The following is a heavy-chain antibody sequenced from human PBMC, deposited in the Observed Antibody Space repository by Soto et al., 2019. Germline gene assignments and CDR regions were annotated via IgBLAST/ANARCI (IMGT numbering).Heavy chain of an antibody. D-gene: IGHD3-3*01. J-gene: IGHJ6*02. CDR1: GGTFSTYS. V-gene: IGHV1-69*13. CDR2: IIPMLGKT. CDR3: AKDILEWLFGSGDYYYYGMDV. Sequence: SVKVSCKASGGTFSTYSISWVRQAPGQGLEWMGGIIPMLGKTNYAQKFQGRVTITADESTSTAYMDLSSLRSDDTAVYYCAKDILEWLFGSGDYYYYGMDVWGQGTTVTVSS.